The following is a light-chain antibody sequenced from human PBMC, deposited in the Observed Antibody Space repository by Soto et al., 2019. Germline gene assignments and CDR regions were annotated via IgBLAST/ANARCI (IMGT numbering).Light chain of an antibody. CDR1: QSVSSY. CDR3: QQRSNWPLT. CDR2: DAS. J-gene: IGKJ4*01. V-gene: IGKV3-11*01. Sequence: EIVFTQSPATLSLSRGERATLSCRASQSVSSYLAWYQQKPGQAPRLLIYDASNRATGIPARFSGSGSGTDFTLTISSLEPEDFAVYYCQQRSNWPLTLGGGTKVDIK.